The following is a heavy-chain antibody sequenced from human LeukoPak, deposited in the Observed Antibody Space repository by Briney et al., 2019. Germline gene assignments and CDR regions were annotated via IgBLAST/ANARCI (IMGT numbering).Heavy chain of an antibody. Sequence: SQTLSLTCTVSGGSISSGGYYWSWIRQHPGKGLGWIGYIYYSGSTYYNPSLKSRVTISVDTSKNQFSLKLSSVTAADTAVYYCARGLGRTSYYYYYMDVWGKGTTVTVSS. D-gene: IGHD1-1*01. CDR2: IYYSGST. CDR3: ARGLGRTSYYYYYMDV. V-gene: IGHV4-31*03. J-gene: IGHJ6*03. CDR1: GGSISSGGYY.